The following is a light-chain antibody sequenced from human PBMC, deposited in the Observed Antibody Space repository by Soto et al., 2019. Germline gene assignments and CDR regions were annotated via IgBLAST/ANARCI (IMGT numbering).Light chain of an antibody. CDR2: VAS. V-gene: IGKV3-20*01. CDR1: QSISNTF. Sequence: EIVLKQSPGTLSLSPGERTTLSCRASQSISNTFLAWYQQKPGQAPRLLIYVASSRATGTPDRFSGSGSGTDFTLSISRLEPEACAVYYCQQYGASPIYTFGQGTKLEIK. CDR3: QQYGASPIYT. J-gene: IGKJ2*01.